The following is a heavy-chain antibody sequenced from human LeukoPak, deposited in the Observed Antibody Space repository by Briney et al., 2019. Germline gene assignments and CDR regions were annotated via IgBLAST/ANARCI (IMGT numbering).Heavy chain of an antibody. CDR2: ISAYNGNT. J-gene: IGHJ4*02. V-gene: IGHV1-18*01. CDR3: ARAALRYNWNYGRRYFDY. Sequence: ASVKVSYKASGYTFTSYGISWVRQAPGQGLEWMGWISAYNGNTNYAQKLEGRVTMTTDTSTSTAYMELRSLRSDDTAVYYCARAALRYNWNYGRRYFDYWGQGTLVTVSS. CDR1: GYTFTSYG. D-gene: IGHD1-7*01.